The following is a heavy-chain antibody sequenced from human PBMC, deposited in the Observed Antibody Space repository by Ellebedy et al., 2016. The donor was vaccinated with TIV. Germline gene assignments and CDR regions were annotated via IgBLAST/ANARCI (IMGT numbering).Heavy chain of an antibody. Sequence: MPSETLSLTCTVSGGSISSSSYYWGWIRQPPGKGLEWIGNIYYSGSTYYNPSLKSRVTISVDTSKNQFSLNLSSVTAAETAIYFCARVGYSSGLLSWGQGTLVTVSS. CDR1: GGSISSSSYY. J-gene: IGHJ5*02. V-gene: IGHV4-39*01. D-gene: IGHD6-19*01. CDR3: ARVGYSSGLLS. CDR2: IYYSGST.